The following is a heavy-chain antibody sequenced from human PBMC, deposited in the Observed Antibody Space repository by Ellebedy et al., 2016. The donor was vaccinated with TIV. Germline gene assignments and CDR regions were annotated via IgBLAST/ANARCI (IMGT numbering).Heavy chain of an antibody. CDR1: GGSISSGGYY. CDR3: ARILWFGELFQIDY. CDR2: IYYSGST. D-gene: IGHD3-10*01. Sequence: SETLSLTXTVSGGSISSGGYYWSWIRQHPGKGLEWIGYIYYSGSTYYNPSLKSRVTISVDTSKNQFSLRLSSVTAADTAVYYCARILWFGELFQIDYWGQGTLVTVSS. J-gene: IGHJ4*02. V-gene: IGHV4-30-4*08.